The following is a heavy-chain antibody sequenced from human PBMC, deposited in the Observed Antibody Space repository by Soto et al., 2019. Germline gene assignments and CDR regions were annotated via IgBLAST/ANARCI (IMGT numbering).Heavy chain of an antibody. Sequence: GGSLRLSCAASGFTFSSYAMSWVRQAPGKGLEWVSIMSGSGGTTFYADSVKGRFTISRADSNNTVYLQMNSLRDEDTALYYCARGTGGSSAWRPLDRWGQGTLVTVYS. CDR1: GFTFSSYA. V-gene: IGHV3-23*01. D-gene: IGHD6-19*01. J-gene: IGHJ5*02. CDR2: MSGSGGTT. CDR3: ARGTGGSSAWRPLDR.